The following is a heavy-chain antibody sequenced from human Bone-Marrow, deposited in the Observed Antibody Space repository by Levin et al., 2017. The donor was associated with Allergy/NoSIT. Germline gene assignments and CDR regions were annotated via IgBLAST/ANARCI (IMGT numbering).Heavy chain of an antibody. Sequence: SETLSLTCAVYGGSFSGYYWSWIRQPPGKGLEWIGEINHSGSTNYNPSLKSRVTISVDTSKNQFSLKLSSVTAADTAVYYCARAHQIGYDYVWGSYRYAKYYFDYWGQGTLVTVSS. V-gene: IGHV4-34*01. CDR2: INHSGST. CDR3: ARAHQIGYDYVWGSYRYAKYYFDY. CDR1: GGSFSGYY. D-gene: IGHD3-16*02. J-gene: IGHJ4*02.